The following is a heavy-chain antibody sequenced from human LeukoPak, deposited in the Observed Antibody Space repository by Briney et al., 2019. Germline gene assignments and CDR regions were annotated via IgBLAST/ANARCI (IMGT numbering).Heavy chain of an antibody. V-gene: IGHV3-74*01. CDR3: ASAYYYRLPD. Sequence: PGGSLRLSCAASGFTFSSYWMHWVRQAPGKGLVWVSRINSGGTTTYADSVKGRFTISRDNAKNTLYLQMNRLRAEDTALYYCASAYYYRLPDWGQGTLVTVSS. D-gene: IGHD3-10*01. J-gene: IGHJ4*02. CDR2: INSGGTT. CDR1: GFTFSSYW.